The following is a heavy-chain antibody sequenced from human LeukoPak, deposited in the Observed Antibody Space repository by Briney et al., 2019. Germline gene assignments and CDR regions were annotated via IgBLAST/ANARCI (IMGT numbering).Heavy chain of an antibody. CDR1: GYTFTNYG. CDR3: ARDCCYQCLFDY. Sequence: ASVKVSCKASGYTFTNYGIRWVRQAPGQGLEWMGWISGYNGNTNYAQKPQGRVTMTTDTSTNAANMELSSLRADDTAVYYCARDCCYQCLFDYWGQGTLVTVSS. V-gene: IGHV1-18*01. CDR2: ISGYNGNT. D-gene: IGHD2-15*01. J-gene: IGHJ4*02.